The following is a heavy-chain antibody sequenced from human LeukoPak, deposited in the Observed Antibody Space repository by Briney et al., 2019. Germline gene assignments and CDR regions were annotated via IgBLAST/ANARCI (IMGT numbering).Heavy chain of an antibody. D-gene: IGHD2-21*02. CDR3: ARERGTYCGGDCYSWYFQH. CDR1: GGSFSGYY. V-gene: IGHV4-4*07. Sequence: PSETLSLTCTVSGGSFSGYYWSWIRQPPGKGLEWIGRIYPSGSTNYNPSLKSRVTMSVDTSKNQFSLKLSSVTAADTAVYYCARERGTYCGGDCYSWYFQHWGQGTLVTVSS. CDR2: IYPSGST. J-gene: IGHJ1*01.